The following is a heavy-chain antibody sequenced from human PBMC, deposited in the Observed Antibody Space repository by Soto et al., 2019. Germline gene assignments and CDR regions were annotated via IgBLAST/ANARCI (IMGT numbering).Heavy chain of an antibody. CDR1: SDSISRSHW. CDR3: TRANWYSED. D-gene: IGHD7-27*01. J-gene: IGHJ4*02. Sequence: SETLSLTCAVSSDSISRSHWLTWVRQSPGKGLEWLGDIYYSGSVYYNPSLRSRISISMDKSNNQFSLKLSSVTAADTAVYYCTRANWYSEDWGQGTRVNVSS. CDR2: IYYSGSV. V-gene: IGHV4-4*02.